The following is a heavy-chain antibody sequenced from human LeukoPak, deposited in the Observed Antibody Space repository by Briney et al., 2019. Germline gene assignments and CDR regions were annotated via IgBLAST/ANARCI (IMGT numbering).Heavy chain of an antibody. Sequence: GGSLRLSCAASGFTFSSYAMSWVCQAPGKGLEWVSTISGSGGSTDYADSVKGRFTISRDNSKNTLYLQMNSLRAEDTAVYYCARDSPTYYDFWSGYWWNITTYYYGMDVWGQGTTVTVSS. J-gene: IGHJ6*02. V-gene: IGHV3-23*01. D-gene: IGHD3-3*01. CDR3: ARDSPTYYDFWSGYWWNITTYYYGMDV. CDR1: GFTFSSYA. CDR2: ISGSGGST.